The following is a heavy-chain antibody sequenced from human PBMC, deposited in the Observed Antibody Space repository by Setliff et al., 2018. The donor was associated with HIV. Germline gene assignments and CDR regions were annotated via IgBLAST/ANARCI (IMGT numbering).Heavy chain of an antibody. CDR2: FYWDDDK. D-gene: IGHD1-26*01. V-gene: IGHV2-5*02. CDR3: ARMRTPSSGYYFDY. CDR1: GFSLSTNGMC. J-gene: IGHJ4*02. Sequence: GSGPTLVNPTQTLTLTCSFSGFSLSTNGMCVGWIRQPPGKALEWLALFYWDDDKRYSPSLRSRVSISKDTSKNQVVLTMTNMDPVDTGTYYCARMRTPSSGYYFDYWGQGTLVTVSS.